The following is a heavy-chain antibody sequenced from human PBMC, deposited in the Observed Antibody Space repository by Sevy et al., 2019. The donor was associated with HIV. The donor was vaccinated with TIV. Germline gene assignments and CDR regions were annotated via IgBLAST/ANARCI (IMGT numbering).Heavy chain of an antibody. CDR2: ISGNGKDI. V-gene: IGHV3-21*01. J-gene: IGHJ3*01. D-gene: IGHD6-19*01. Sequence: GGSLRLSCAASQFTFSSYDMMWVRQAPGKGLEAISSISGNGKDIYYADSVRGRFTVSRDNARNSLFLQMDILRVEDTALYYWAGESNLYSSGFVGAFNVWGRGTMVTVSS. CDR3: AGESNLYSSGFVGAFNV. CDR1: QFTFSSYD.